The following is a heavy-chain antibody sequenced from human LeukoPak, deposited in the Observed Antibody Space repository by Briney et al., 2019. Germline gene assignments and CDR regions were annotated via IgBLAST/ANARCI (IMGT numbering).Heavy chain of an antibody. J-gene: IGHJ4*02. D-gene: IGHD4-23*01. CDR3: ARGGNYGGGDY. CDR2: IYHSGST. CDR1: GGSISSGGYS. Sequence: TSETLSLTCAVSGGSISSGGYSWSWIRQPPGKGLEWIGYIYHSGSTYYNPSLKSRVTISVDRSKNQFSLKLSSVTAADTAVYYCARGGNYGGGDYWGQGTLVTVSS. V-gene: IGHV4-30-2*01.